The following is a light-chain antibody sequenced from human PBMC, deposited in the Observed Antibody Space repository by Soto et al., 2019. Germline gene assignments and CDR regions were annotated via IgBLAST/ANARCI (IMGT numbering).Light chain of an antibody. V-gene: IGLV2-14*03. CDR1: SSDVGAYNY. Sequence: QSVLTQPASVSGSPGQSITISCTGTSSDVGAYNYVSWYQQHPGQAPKLMIYDVSSRPSGVSDRFSGSKSGNTASLTISGLQAEDEADYYCYSCSRSSGTRYVFGTGTKLTVL. J-gene: IGLJ1*01. CDR2: DVS. CDR3: YSCSRSSGTRYV.